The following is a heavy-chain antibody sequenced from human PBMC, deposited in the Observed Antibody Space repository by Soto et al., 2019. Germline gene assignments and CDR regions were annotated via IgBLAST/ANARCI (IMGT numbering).Heavy chain of an antibody. CDR2: ISYDGSNK. CDR1: GFTFSSYG. Sequence: QVQLVESGGGVVQPGRSLRLSCAASGFTFSSYGMHWVRQAPGKGLEWVAVISYDGSNKYYADSVKGRFTISRDNSKNTLYLQMNSLRAEDTAVYYCAKDWADSGYGRYYYYYGMDVWGQGTTVTVSS. D-gene: IGHD5-12*01. V-gene: IGHV3-30*18. CDR3: AKDWADSGYGRYYYYYGMDV. J-gene: IGHJ6*02.